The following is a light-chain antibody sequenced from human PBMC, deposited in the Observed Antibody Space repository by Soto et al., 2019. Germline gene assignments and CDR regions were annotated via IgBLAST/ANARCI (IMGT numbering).Light chain of an antibody. CDR1: SGHSSYA. V-gene: IGLV4-69*01. Sequence: QSVLTQSPSASASLGAPVKLTCTLSSGHSSYAIAWHQQQPEKGPRYLMKLNSDGSHSKGDGIPDRFSGSSSGAERYLTISSLQSEDEADYYCQTWGTGLNWVFGGGTKLTVL. J-gene: IGLJ3*02. CDR2: LNSDGSH. CDR3: QTWGTGLNWV.